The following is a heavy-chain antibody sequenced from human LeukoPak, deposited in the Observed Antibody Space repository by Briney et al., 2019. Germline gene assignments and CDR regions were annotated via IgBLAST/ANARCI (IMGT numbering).Heavy chain of an antibody. V-gene: IGHV4-59*01. CDR2: IYNSGTA. J-gene: IGHJ4*02. D-gene: IGHD1-1*01. Sequence: KASETLSLTWTVSGXSISRFSWSWIRQPPGKGLEWIVCIYNSGTALYNPPLKSRVTMSLDTSLKQFSLNLTSVTAADTAVYYCARDLELERDRWNYFESWGQGTLVTVSS. CDR1: GXSISRFS. CDR3: ARDLELERDRWNYFES.